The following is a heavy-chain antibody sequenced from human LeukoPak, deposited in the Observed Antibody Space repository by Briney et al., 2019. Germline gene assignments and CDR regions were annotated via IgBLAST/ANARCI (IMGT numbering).Heavy chain of an antibody. CDR2: IYSGGRT. J-gene: IGHJ4*02. D-gene: IGHD2-21*02. CDR3: ARDNEWVVVTAPGDY. V-gene: IGHV3-53*05. CDR1: GFIVSSNY. Sequence: GGSLRLSCAVSGFIVSSNYMSWVRQAPGKGLEWVSVIYSGGRTYYADSVKGRFTISRDNSKNTLYLQMNSLRAEDTAVYYCARDNEWVVVTAPGDYWGQGTLVTVSS.